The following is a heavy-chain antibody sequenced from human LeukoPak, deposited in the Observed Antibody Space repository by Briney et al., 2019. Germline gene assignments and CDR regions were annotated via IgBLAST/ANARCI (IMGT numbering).Heavy chain of an antibody. D-gene: IGHD1-1*01. CDR3: ARDPRTVRI. Sequence: PGGPLRLSSAAPGFTFSDNYRSWVRHAPGGGVECLSYICRNGGVIQYADSVKGRFTISRDNAKNLLYLQMDSLRVEDTAIYYCARDPRTVRIWGQGTLVTVSS. CDR2: ICRNGGVI. CDR1: GFTFSDNY. J-gene: IGHJ4*02. V-gene: IGHV3-11*04.